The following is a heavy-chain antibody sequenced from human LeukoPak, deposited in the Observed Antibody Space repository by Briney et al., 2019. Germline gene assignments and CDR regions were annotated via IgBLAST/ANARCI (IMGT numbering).Heavy chain of an antibody. V-gene: IGHV1-2*02. CDR2: INPNSGGT. D-gene: IGHD7-27*01. J-gene: IGHJ4*02. CDR3: ARGPLPNWATYYFDY. CDR1: GYTFTGYY. Sequence: GASVKVSGKASGYTFTGYYMHWVRQAPGQGLGWMGWINPNSGGTNYAQKFQGRGTMTRDTSISTAYMELSRLRSDDTAVYYCARGPLPNWATYYFDYWGQGTLVTVSS.